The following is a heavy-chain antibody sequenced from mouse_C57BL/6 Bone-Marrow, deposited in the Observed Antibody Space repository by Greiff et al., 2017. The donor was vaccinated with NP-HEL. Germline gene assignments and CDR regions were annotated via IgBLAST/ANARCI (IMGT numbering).Heavy chain of an antibody. V-gene: IGHV5-2*01. CDR1: EYEFPSHD. CDR2: INSDGGST. J-gene: IGHJ1*03. Sequence: EVKLQESGGGLVQPGESLKLSCASNEYEFPSHDMSWVRKTPEKRLELVAAINSDGGSTYYPDTMEGRFIISRDNTKKTLYLQLSSLRSEDTALYYCARHPYYYGSSDWYFDVWGTGTTVTVSS. D-gene: IGHD1-1*01. CDR3: ARHPYYYGSSDWYFDV.